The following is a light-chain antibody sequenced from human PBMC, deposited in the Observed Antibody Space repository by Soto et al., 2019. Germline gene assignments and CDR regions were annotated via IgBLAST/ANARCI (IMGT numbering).Light chain of an antibody. Sequence: QSALTQPPSASGSPGQAVTISCTGTSSDVGGYNYVSWYQQHPGKAPKLMIYEVSKQPSGVPDRFSGSKSGNTASLTVSGLQSEDEADYDCSSYAGSNPCVFGTGTKVTVL. J-gene: IGLJ1*01. CDR2: EVS. CDR1: SSDVGGYNY. CDR3: SSYAGSNPCV. V-gene: IGLV2-8*01.